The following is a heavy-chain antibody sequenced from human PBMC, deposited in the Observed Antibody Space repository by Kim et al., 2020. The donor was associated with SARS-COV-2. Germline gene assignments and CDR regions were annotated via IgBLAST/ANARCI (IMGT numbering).Heavy chain of an antibody. V-gene: IGHV3-23*01. CDR3: AKSVQMTYTRCFDF. Sequence: GGSLRLSCAASGFTFSSYSLNWVRQAPGRGPEWVSSISLDSVYIYYADSVKGRFTISRDNSKNTVYLQMNSLRAEDTAVYYCAKSVQMTYTRCFDFWGQGALVTVSS. D-gene: IGHD2-2*02. CDR1: GFTFSSYS. CDR2: ISLDSVYI. J-gene: IGHJ4*02.